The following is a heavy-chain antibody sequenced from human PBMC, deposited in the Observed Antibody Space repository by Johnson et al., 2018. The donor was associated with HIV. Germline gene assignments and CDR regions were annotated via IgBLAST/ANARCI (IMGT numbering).Heavy chain of an antibody. CDR1: GFTFSRYA. Sequence: QVQLVESGGAVVQPGRSLRLSCAASGFTFSRYAMHWVRQAPGKGLEWVAVISYDGSNKYYADSVKGPFTISRDNSKNTLDLQMNRLRAQDTAVYYCARDWEGYAFDIWGQGTMVTVSS. CDR3: ARDWEGYAFDI. D-gene: IGHD1-26*01. J-gene: IGHJ3*02. CDR2: ISYDGSNK. V-gene: IGHV3-30-3*01.